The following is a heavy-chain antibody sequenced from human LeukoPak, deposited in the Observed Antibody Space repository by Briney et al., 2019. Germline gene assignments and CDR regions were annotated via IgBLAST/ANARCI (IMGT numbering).Heavy chain of an antibody. D-gene: IGHD3-22*01. Sequence: GRSLRLSCAASGFTFSSYGMHWVRQAPGKGLEWVAFIRYDGSNKYYADSVKGRFTISRDNSKNTLYLQMNSLRAEDTAVYYCAKARGYYDAFDIWGQGTMVTVSS. CDR2: IRYDGSNK. CDR3: AKARGYYDAFDI. J-gene: IGHJ3*02. V-gene: IGHV3-30*02. CDR1: GFTFSSYG.